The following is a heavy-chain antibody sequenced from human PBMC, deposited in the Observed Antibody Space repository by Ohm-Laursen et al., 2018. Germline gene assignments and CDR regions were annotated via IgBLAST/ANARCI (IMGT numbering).Heavy chain of an antibody. V-gene: IGHV3-23*01. CDR1: GFTFSDYA. Sequence: SLRLSCAASGFTFSDYAMSWVRLAPGKGLEWVSGISGSGTSTYYADSVKGRFTISRDKSNNTLYLQMNSLRADDTAVYYCARATPSSGWLFDCWGQGTLVTVSS. J-gene: IGHJ4*02. D-gene: IGHD6-19*01. CDR3: ARATPSSGWLFDC. CDR2: ISGSGTST.